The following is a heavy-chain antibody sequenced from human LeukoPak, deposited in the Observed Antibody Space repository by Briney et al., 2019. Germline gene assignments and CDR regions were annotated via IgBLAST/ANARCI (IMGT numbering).Heavy chain of an antibody. CDR3: ARTPLGGSFYMDV. V-gene: IGHV1-2*02. CDR1: GYTFTSYD. CDR2: INPHSDGT. Sequence: ASVKVSCKASGYTFTSYDINWVRQATGQGLEWMGWINPHSDGTNYGQNFQGRVSLTYDTSISTAYMALSSLRSDDTAVYYCARTPLGGSFYMDVWGKGTAVIVSS. D-gene: IGHD5-12*01. J-gene: IGHJ6*03.